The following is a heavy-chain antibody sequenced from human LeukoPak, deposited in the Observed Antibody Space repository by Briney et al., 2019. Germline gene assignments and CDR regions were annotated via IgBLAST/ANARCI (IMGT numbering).Heavy chain of an antibody. J-gene: IGHJ4*02. CDR2: ISYDGSNK. V-gene: IGHV3-30*18. Sequence: GRSLRLSCAASGFTFSSYGMHWVRQAPGKGLDWVAVISYDGSNKYYADSVKGRFTISRDNSKNTLYLQMNSLRAEDTAVYYCAKGGGYSYGTAGIFDYWGQGTLVTVSS. D-gene: IGHD5-18*01. CDR3: AKGGGYSYGTAGIFDY. CDR1: GFTFSSYG.